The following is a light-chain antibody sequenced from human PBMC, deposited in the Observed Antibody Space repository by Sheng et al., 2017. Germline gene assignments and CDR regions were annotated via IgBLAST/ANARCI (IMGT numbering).Light chain of an antibody. CDR1: QSVSNS. Sequence: EKVMTQSPATLSVSPGERATLSCRASQSVSNSLAWYQQKPGQAPRLLIYGASTRASGIPARFSGSGYGTHFTLTITNLEPEDFAVYYCQQRGNWPPRTFGPGTKLDFK. CDR2: GAS. CDR3: QQRGNWPPRT. V-gene: IGKV3-11*01. J-gene: IGKJ3*01.